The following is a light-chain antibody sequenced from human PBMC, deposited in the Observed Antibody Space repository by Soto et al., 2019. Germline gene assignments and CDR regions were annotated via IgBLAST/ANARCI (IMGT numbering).Light chain of an antibody. Sequence: QSALTQPASVSGSPGQSITISCTGTSSDGGAYNYVSWYQQHPGKAPKLMIYEVSNRPSGVSNRFSGSKSGNTASLTISGLQAEDEADYYCSSYTSSSTPYVFGTGTKVTVL. CDR3: SSYTSSSTPYV. CDR1: SSDGGAYNY. J-gene: IGLJ1*01. CDR2: EVS. V-gene: IGLV2-14*01.